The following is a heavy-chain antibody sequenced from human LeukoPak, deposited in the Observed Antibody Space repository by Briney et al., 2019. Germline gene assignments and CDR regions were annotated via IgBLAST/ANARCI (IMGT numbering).Heavy chain of an antibody. CDR1: RFTVSSYG. J-gene: IGHJ4*02. CDR3: AKDYILSGLGYCSSTSCYPDY. V-gene: IGHV3-30*18. Sequence: GGSLRLSCAASRFTVSSYGIHWVRQAPGKGLEWVAVISYDGSNKYYADSVKGRFTISRDNSKSTLYLQMNSLRAEDTAVYYCAKDYILSGLGYCSSTSCYPDYWGQGTLVTVSS. CDR2: ISYDGSNK. D-gene: IGHD2-2*01.